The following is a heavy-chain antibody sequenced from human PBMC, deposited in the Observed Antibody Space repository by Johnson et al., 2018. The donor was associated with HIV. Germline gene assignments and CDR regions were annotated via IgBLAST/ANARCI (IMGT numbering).Heavy chain of an antibody. Sequence: HVQLVESGGGVVQPGRSLRLSCAASGFTFSSYAMHWVRQAPGKGLEWVAVISYDGSNKYYADSVKGRFTISRDNSKNTLYLQMNSLRAEETAVYYCACPAGFREFNFKDAFDIWGQGTMVTVSS. D-gene: IGHD3-10*01. CDR3: ACPAGFREFNFKDAFDI. J-gene: IGHJ3*02. CDR2: ISYDGSNK. CDR1: GFTFSSYA. V-gene: IGHV3-30*04.